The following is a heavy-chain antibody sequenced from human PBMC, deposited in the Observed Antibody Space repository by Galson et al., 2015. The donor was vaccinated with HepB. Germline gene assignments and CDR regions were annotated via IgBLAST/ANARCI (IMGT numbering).Heavy chain of an antibody. D-gene: IGHD1-1*01. CDR2: IGVRGTT. CDR3: AKGTTDIDY. J-gene: IGHJ4*02. CDR1: GFTFSRLG. V-gene: IGHV3-23*01. Sequence: SLRLSCAASGFTFSRLGMTWVRQAPGKGLECVSAIGVRGTTDYSDSVKGRFILSRDNSKNMLYLQMNNLRAEDTAVYYCAKGTTDIDYWGQGTLVTVSS.